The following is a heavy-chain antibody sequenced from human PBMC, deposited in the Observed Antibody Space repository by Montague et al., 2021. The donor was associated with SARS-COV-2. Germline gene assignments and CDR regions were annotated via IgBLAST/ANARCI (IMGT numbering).Heavy chain of an antibody. CDR3: ARAYGDYSLFISYYYGMDV. D-gene: IGHD4-17*01. CDR1: GGSFSGYY. CDR2: IYHSGRT. V-gene: IGHV4-34*01. Sequence: SETLSLNCAVYGGSFSGYYWSWIRQPPGKGLEWLGEIYHSGRTNYNPSLKSRVTISVDTSKNQFSLKLSSVTAADTAVYYCARAYGDYSLFISYYYGMDVWGQGTTVTVS. J-gene: IGHJ6*02.